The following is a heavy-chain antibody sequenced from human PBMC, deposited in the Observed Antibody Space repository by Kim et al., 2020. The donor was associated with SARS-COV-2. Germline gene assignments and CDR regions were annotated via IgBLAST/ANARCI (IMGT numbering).Heavy chain of an antibody. Sequence: SETLSLTCTVSGGSLSSSSYYWGWIRQPPGNGLEWIGTAYYIGNTYYNPSLKSRVTLSVDTSKNQFSLKLGFVTAADTAVYYCARQQRYSSGWYV. CDR2: AYYIGNT. V-gene: IGHV4-39*01. CDR3: ARQQRYSSGWYV. J-gene: IGHJ2*01. D-gene: IGHD6-19*01. CDR1: GGSLSSSSYY.